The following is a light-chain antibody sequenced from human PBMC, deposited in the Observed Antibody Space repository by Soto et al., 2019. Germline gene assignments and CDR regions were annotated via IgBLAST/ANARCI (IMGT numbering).Light chain of an antibody. CDR1: QSIDNY. CDR3: QQTYSPPYT. V-gene: IGKV1-39*01. Sequence: DIQMTQSPFSLSASVGDRVTITCRASQSIDNYLNWYQQKPGKDPNLLIYVAYSLQSGVPSRFSGSGSGTDFTLTISSLQPEDFATYYFQQTYSPPYTFDQGTKLEIK. J-gene: IGKJ2*01. CDR2: VAY.